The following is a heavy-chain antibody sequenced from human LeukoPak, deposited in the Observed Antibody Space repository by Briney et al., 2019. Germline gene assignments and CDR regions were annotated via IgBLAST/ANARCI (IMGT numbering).Heavy chain of an antibody. CDR3: ARSTVVTPKFDI. V-gene: IGHV4-59*01. J-gene: IGHJ3*02. CDR1: SGSISSYY. Sequence: PSETLSLTCTVSSGSISSYYWSWIRQPPGKGLEWIGYIYYSGSTNYNPSLKSRVTISVDTSKNQFSLKLSSVTAADTAVYYCARSTVVTPKFDIWGQGTMVTVSS. CDR2: IYYSGST. D-gene: IGHD4-23*01.